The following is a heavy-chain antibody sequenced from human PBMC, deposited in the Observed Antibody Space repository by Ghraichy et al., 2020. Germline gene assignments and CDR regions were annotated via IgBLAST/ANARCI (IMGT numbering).Heavy chain of an antibody. CDR2: ITPFLGSP. J-gene: IGHJ5*02. CDR3: ARATIEEPGRFDT. V-gene: IGHV1-69*13. CDR1: GGTFGSNS. D-gene: IGHD6-19*01. Sequence: SVKVSCKASGGTFGSNSVRWLKQAPGHGPEWMGGITPFLGSPNYARKFQGRVTITADVATGTVYMEMRSLTSEDTAVYYCARATIEEPGRFDTWGPGTLVTVSS.